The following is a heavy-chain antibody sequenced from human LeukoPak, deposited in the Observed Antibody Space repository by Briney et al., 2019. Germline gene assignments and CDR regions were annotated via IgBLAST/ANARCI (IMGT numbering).Heavy chain of an antibody. CDR3: ARDQRRSPLPDAFDI. CDR1: GFTFSSYS. Sequence: KTGGSLRLSCAASGFTFSSYSMNWVRQAPGKGLEWVSSISSSSSYIYYADSVKGRFTISRDNSKNTLYLQMNSLRAEDTAVYYCARDQRRSPLPDAFDIWGQGTMVTVSS. V-gene: IGHV3-21*01. J-gene: IGHJ3*02. CDR2: ISSSSSYI.